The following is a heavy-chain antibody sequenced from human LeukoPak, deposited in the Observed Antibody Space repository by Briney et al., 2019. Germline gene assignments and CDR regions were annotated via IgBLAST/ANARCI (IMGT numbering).Heavy chain of an antibody. D-gene: IGHD6-19*01. Sequence: ASVKVSCKASGYTFTSYYMHWVRQAPGQGLEWMGIISPSGGSTRYTQKFQGRVTMTTDTSTSTAYMELRSLRSDDTAVYYCARVASSGWYWFDPWGQGTRVTVSS. V-gene: IGHV1-46*01. CDR3: ARVASSGWYWFDP. J-gene: IGHJ5*02. CDR1: GYTFTSYY. CDR2: ISPSGGST.